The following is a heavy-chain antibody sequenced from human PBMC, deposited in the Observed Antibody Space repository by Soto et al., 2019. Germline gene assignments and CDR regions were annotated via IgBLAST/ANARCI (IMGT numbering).Heavy chain of an antibody. D-gene: IGHD1-26*01. CDR2: ISAYNGNT. V-gene: IGHV1-18*04. Sequence: QVQLVQSGAEVKKPGASVKVSCKASGYTFTSYGISWVRQAPGQGLEWMGWISAYNGNTNYAQKLQGRVTMTTDTSTSTAYMELRSLSSDDTPVYYGARAGIVGATLYYFDSWGQGTLVTVSS. CDR3: ARAGIVGATLYYFDS. J-gene: IGHJ4*02. CDR1: GYTFTSYG.